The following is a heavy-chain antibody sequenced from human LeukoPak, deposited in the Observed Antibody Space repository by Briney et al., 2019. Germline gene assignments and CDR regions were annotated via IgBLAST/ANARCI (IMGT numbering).Heavy chain of an antibody. J-gene: IGHJ3*02. CDR1: GYTFTSYG. D-gene: IGHD3-22*01. CDR2: ISAYNGNT. Sequence: GASVKVSCKASGYTFTSYGISWVRQAPGQGLEWMGWISAYNGNTNYAQKLQGRVTMTTDTSTSTAYMELSSLRSEDTAVYYCASFYYYDSSAYWVAFDIWGQGTMVTVSS. V-gene: IGHV1-18*01. CDR3: ASFYYYDSSAYWVAFDI.